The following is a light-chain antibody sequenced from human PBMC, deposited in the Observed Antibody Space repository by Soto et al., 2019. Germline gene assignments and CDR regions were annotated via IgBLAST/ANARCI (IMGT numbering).Light chain of an antibody. V-gene: IGKV1-17*01. CDR2: GAS. J-gene: IGKJ1*01. CDR1: QGIRTD. CDR3: LQHYNYPPT. Sequence: DIQMTQSPSSLSASVGDRVTITCRASQGIRTDLVWYQQKPGKAPKRLIYGASSLQSGVPSRFSGSGSGTEFTLTVSSLQPEDFATYYCLQHYNYPPTFGPGTKVDIK.